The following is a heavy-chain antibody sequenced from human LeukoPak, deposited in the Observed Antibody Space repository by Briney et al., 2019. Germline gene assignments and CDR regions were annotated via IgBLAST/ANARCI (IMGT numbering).Heavy chain of an antibody. Sequence: PSETLSLTCTVSGYSISSGYYWGWIRQPPGQGLEWIGSIYHSGSTYYNPSLKSRVTISVDTSKNQFSLKLSSVTAADTAVYYCAREDLTLHYDFWSGPMGYFDYWGQGTLVTVSS. CDR2: IYHSGST. V-gene: IGHV4-38-2*02. J-gene: IGHJ4*02. CDR1: GYSISSGYY. CDR3: AREDLTLHYDFWSGPMGYFDY. D-gene: IGHD3-3*01.